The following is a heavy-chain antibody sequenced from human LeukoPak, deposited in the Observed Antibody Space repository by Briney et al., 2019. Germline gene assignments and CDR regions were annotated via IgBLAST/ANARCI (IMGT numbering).Heavy chain of an antibody. CDR2: ISHTSDSI. D-gene: IGHD5-24*01. V-gene: IGHV3-48*01. CDR1: GFTFRIYG. Sequence: GGSLRLSCVASGFTFRIYGMNWVRQAPGKGPEWVSYISHTSDSILYADSVKGRFTMSRDDAKKSLYLQMNSLRAEDSAVYYCARATRNGYDYWGQGTLVTVSS. CDR3: ARATRNGYDY. J-gene: IGHJ4*02.